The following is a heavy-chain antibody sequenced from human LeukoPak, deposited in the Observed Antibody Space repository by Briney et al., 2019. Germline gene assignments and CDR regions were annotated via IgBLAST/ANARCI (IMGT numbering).Heavy chain of an antibody. CDR3: ARDQGTMVRGVINY. D-gene: IGHD3-10*01. CDR1: GYTFTGYY. J-gene: IGHJ4*02. Sequence: ASVKVSCKASGYTFTGYYMHWVRQAPGQGLEWMVWISAYNGNTNYAQKLQGRVTMTTDTATSTAYMELRSLRSDDTAVYYCARDQGTMVRGVINYWGQGTLVTVSS. CDR2: ISAYNGNT. V-gene: IGHV1-18*04.